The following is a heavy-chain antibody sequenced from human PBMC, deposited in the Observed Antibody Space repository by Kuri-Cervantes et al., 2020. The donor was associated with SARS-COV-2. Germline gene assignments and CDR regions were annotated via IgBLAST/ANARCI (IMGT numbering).Heavy chain of an antibody. CDR3: AKDLVGYCSSTSCYTDDAFDI. V-gene: IGHV3-23*01. CDR1: GFSFSRYC. D-gene: IGHD2-2*02. J-gene: IGHJ3*02. Sequence: GESLKISCAASGFSFSRYCVRWVRQAPGKGLEWVSAISGSGGSTYYADSVKGRFTISRDNSKNTLYLQMNSLRAEDTAVYYCAKDLVGYCSSTSCYTDDAFDIWGQGTMVTVSS. CDR2: ISGSGGST.